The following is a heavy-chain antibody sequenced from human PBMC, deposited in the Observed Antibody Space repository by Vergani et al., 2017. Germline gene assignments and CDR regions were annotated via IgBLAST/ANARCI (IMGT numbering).Heavy chain of an antibody. V-gene: IGHV3-21*01. D-gene: IGHD4-17*01. CDR1: GFTFSSYS. J-gene: IGHJ4*02. CDR3: ARDRLGDYAFDY. Sequence: EVQLVESGGGLVKPGGSLRLSCAASGFTFSSYSMNWVRQAPGKGLEWVSSISSSSSYIYYADSVKGRFTISRDNAKNSLYLQMNSLRPEDTAVYYCARDRLGDYAFDYWGQGTLVTVSS. CDR2: ISSSSSYI.